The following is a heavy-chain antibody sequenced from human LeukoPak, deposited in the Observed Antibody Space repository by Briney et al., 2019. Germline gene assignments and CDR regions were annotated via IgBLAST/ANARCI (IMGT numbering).Heavy chain of an antibody. V-gene: IGHV4-4*07. D-gene: IGHD6-6*01. Sequence: SETLSLTCTVSGGSISSYYWSWIRQPAGKGLEWIGRIYTSGSTNYNPSLKSRVTMSVDTSKNQFSLKLRLTSVTAADSAMYYCARESSSSPDYWGQGTLVTVSS. CDR3: ARESSSSPDY. CDR1: GGSISSYY. CDR2: IYTSGST. J-gene: IGHJ4*02.